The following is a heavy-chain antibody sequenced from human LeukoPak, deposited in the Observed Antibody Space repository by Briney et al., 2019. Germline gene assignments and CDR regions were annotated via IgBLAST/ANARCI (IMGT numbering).Heavy chain of an antibody. D-gene: IGHD3-22*01. CDR2: ISSGSSTI. CDR1: GFTFSGYS. Sequence: GGSLRLSCAAPGFTFSGYSMNWVRQAPGKGLEWVSYISSGSSTIYYADSVKGRFTISRDNAKNSLYLQMNSLRDEDTAVYYCARGITMIVQKINAMDVWGQGTTATVSS. CDR3: ARGITMIVQKINAMDV. J-gene: IGHJ6*02. V-gene: IGHV3-48*02.